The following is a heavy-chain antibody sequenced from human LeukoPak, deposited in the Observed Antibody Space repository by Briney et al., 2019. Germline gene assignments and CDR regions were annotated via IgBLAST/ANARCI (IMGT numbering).Heavy chain of an antibody. J-gene: IGHJ4*02. CDR3: ARRGYYYGSGSYYRSRYFDY. D-gene: IGHD3-10*01. V-gene: IGHV4-34*01. CDR2: INHSGST. Sequence: SETLSLTCAVYGGSFSGYYWSWIRQPPGKGLEWIGEINHSGSTNYNPSLKSRVTISVDTSKSQFSLKLSSVTAADTAVYYCARRGYYYGSGSYYRSRYFDYWGQGTLVTVSS. CDR1: GGSFSGYY.